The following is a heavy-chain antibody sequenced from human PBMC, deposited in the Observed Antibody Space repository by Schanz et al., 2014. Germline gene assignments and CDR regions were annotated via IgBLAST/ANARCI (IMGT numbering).Heavy chain of an antibody. CDR1: GFTFSSYG. J-gene: IGHJ6*02. CDR2: IWYDGSNK. Sequence: QVQLVESGGGVVQPGRSLRLSCAASGFTFSSYGMHWVRQAPGKGLEWVAVIWYDGSNKDYADSVKGRFTISRDNSKNMLYLQMNSLRGEDTAVYFCARAAAAVLSGNYYYGMDVWGQGTTVTVSS. V-gene: IGHV3-33*01. D-gene: IGHD6-13*01. CDR3: ARAAAAVLSGNYYYGMDV.